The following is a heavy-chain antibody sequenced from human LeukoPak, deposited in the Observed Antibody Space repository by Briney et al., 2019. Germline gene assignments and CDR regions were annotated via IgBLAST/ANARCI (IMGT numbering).Heavy chain of an antibody. D-gene: IGHD6-19*01. Sequence: ASVKVSCKASGYTFTGYYMHWVRQAPGQGLEWMGWISGYNAETNYARKFQGRVTMTTDTSTTTAYMELTSLTSDDTALYYRAREGDSAGWYRPAFRLLDYWGQGTMVTVSS. CDR1: GYTFTGYY. CDR3: AREGDSAGWYRPAFRLLDY. J-gene: IGHJ4*02. V-gene: IGHV1-18*04. CDR2: ISGYNAET.